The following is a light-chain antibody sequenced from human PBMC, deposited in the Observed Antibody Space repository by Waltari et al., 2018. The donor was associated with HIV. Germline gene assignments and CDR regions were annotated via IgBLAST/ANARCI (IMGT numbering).Light chain of an antibody. V-gene: IGKV3-20*01. CDR3: QQFYRPPYA. J-gene: IGKJ2*01. CDR2: GES. CDR1: QRVRSGC. Sequence: EIVLTQSPGILSLSPGERATLSCRASQRVRSGCLAWYQHKPGQAPRLLIYGESSRATGIPDRFSGSGSGTDFTLSINRLEPEDFAVYFCQQFYRPPYAFGQGTKLEIK.